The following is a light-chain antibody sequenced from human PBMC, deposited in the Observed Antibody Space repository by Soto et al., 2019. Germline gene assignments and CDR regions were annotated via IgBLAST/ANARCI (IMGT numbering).Light chain of an antibody. J-gene: IGLJ2*01. CDR3: SSYRATSPLVV. V-gene: IGLV2-14*01. Sequence: QSALTQPASVSGSPGQSITVSCTGTTSDVGVYDYVSWFQHHPGKAPKLMIYEVSRRPSGVSNRFSGSKSGNTASLTISGLQAEDEGEYYCSSYRATSPLVVFGGGTKLTVL. CDR2: EVS. CDR1: TSDVGVYDY.